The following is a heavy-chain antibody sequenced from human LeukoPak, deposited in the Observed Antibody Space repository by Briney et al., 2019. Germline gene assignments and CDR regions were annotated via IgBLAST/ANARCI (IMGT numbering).Heavy chain of an antibody. CDR3: ARDIAVALDY. D-gene: IGHD6-19*01. V-gene: IGHV3-7*01. Sequence: GGSLRLSCAAYGFTFTSTWMSWVRQAPGKWLEWVTNIKQDGSEKYYVDSVKGRFTISRDNAKNSLYLQMNSLRAEDTAVYYCARDIAVALDYWGQGTLVTVSS. CDR1: GFTFTSTW. J-gene: IGHJ4*02. CDR2: IKQDGSEK.